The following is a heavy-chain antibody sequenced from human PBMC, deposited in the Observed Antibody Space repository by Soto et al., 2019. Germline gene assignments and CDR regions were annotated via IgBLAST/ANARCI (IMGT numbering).Heavy chain of an antibody. Sequence: QVQLVESGGGVVQPGRSLRLSCAASGFTFSSYAMHWVRQAPGKGLEWVAVISYDGSNKYYADSVKGRFTISRDNSKNTLCLQMNSLRAEDSAVYYCARGYCSSTSCHPQGYYYYYGMDVWGQGTTVTVSS. CDR1: GFTFSSYA. CDR2: ISYDGSNK. V-gene: IGHV3-30-3*01. CDR3: ARGYCSSTSCHPQGYYYYYGMDV. D-gene: IGHD2-2*01. J-gene: IGHJ6*02.